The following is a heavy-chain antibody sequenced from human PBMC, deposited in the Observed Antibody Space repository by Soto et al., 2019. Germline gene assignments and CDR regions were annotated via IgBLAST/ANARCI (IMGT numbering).Heavy chain of an antibody. J-gene: IGHJ6*02. CDR2: INHSGST. CDR3: ARGAFTFGGVIVILYYYYGMDV. D-gene: IGHD3-16*02. V-gene: IGHV4-34*01. CDR1: GGSFSGYY. Sequence: SETLSLTCAVYGGSFSGYYWSWIRQPPGKGLEWIGEINHSGSTNYNPSLKSRVTISVDTSKNQFSLKLSSVTAADTAVYYCARGAFTFGGVIVILYYYYGMDVWAQGTTVTVS.